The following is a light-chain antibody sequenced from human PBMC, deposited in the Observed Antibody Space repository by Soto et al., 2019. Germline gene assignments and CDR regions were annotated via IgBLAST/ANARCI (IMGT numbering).Light chain of an antibody. CDR3: RRVNGYPQVT. CDR2: AAS. V-gene: IGKV1-9*01. CDR1: QGISSY. Sequence: DIPLTQSPSFLSASVGDRVPITCRASQGISSYLAWYQQKPGKAPKLLIYAASTLQIGVPTRFSGSGSGTEFTLNLSSRQAEGFATCCCRRVNGYPQVTVGPGTKEDIK. J-gene: IGKJ3*01.